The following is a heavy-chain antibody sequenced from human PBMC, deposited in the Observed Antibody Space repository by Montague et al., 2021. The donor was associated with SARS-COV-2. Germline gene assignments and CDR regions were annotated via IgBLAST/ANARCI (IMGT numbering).Heavy chain of an antibody. V-gene: IGHV3-21*01. Sequence: SLRLSCAASGFTFSSISMNWVRQAPGKRLEWVSSISSESAYIVYAESVRSRFTISRDNAQNLLYLQMNSLRAEDTAVYYCARFETSKFYSSGMDVWGQGTTVTVSS. J-gene: IGHJ6*02. CDR1: GFTFSSIS. CDR2: ISSESAYI. D-gene: IGHD2-15*01. CDR3: ARFETSKFYSSGMDV.